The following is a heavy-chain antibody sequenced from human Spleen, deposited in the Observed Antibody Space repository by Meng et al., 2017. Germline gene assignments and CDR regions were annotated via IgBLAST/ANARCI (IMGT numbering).Heavy chain of an antibody. CDR2: INPKSGDT. J-gene: IGHJ4*02. CDR1: GYNFPDYY. Sequence: ASVKVSCKPSGYNFPDYYIHWVRRAPGQGLEWMGRINPKSGDTHYAQKFQARVTMTGDTSISTAYMALSGLRSDATAMYYCARDEDISAAGKLFGDYWGQGTLVTVSS. D-gene: IGHD6-25*01. CDR3: ARDEDISAAGKLFGDY. V-gene: IGHV1-2*06.